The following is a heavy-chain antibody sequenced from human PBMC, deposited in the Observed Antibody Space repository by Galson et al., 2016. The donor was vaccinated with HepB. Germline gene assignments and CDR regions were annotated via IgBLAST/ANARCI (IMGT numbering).Heavy chain of an antibody. CDR3: ARGTVIKGDAFDI. CDR1: GGSISSSGYY. Sequence: TLSLTCCVSGGSISSSGYYWSWIRQHPGKGLEWIGYIYYTGSTYYNASLKSRVTISVDTSKNQFSLKLSSLTAADTAVYYCARGTVIKGDAFDIWGQGTMVTVS. D-gene: IGHD2-21*01. J-gene: IGHJ3*02. CDR2: IYYTGST. V-gene: IGHV4-31*03.